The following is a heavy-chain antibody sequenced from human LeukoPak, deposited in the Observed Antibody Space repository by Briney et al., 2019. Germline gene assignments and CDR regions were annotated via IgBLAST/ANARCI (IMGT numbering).Heavy chain of an antibody. CDR2: IYYSGST. CDR1: GGSISSYY. J-gene: IGHJ6*03. Sequence: PSETLSLTCTVSGGSISSYYWSWIRQPPGKGLEWIGYIYYSGSTNYNPSLKSRVTISVDTSKNQFSLKLSSVTAADTAVYYCARHLGGYYYYYMDVWGKGTTVTISS. V-gene: IGHV4-59*08. CDR3: ARHLGGYYYYYMDV.